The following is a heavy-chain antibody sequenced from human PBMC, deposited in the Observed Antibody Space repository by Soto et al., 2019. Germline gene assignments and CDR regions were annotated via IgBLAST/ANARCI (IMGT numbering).Heavy chain of an antibody. Sequence: QVQLQESGPGLVKPSQTLSLTCTVSGGSISSGGYYWGWIRQHPGKGLEWIGYIYYSGSTYYNPSLKSRVTISVDTSKNQFSLKLSSVTAADTAVYYCARMVYEGNDYNWFDPWGQGTLVTVSS. CDR1: GGSISSGGYY. CDR3: ARMVYEGNDYNWFDP. V-gene: IGHV4-31*03. D-gene: IGHD2-8*01. J-gene: IGHJ5*02. CDR2: IYYSGST.